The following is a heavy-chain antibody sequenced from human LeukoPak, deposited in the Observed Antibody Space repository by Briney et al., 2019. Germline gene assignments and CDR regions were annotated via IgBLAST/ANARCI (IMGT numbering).Heavy chain of an antibody. CDR2: INHSGST. V-gene: IGHV4-34*01. J-gene: IGHJ4*02. CDR1: GGSFSGYY. Sequence: PSETLSLTCAVYGGSFSGYYWSWIRQPPGKGLEWIGEINHSGSTNYNPSLKSRVTISVDTSKNQFSLKLSSVTAADTAVYYCARGRFDSLIDYWGQGTLVTVPS. D-gene: IGHD3-22*01. CDR3: ARGRFDSLIDY.